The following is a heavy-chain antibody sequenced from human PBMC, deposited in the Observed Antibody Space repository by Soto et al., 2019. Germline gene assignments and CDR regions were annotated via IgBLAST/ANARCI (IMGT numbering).Heavy chain of an antibody. Sequence: SQTLSLTWTVSGGSISSRGYYRSWIRQHPGKGLEWIGYIYYSGSTYYNPSLKSRVTISVDTSKNQFSLKLSSVTAADTAVYYCARDPYGDYRYFDYWGQGTLVTVSS. D-gene: IGHD4-17*01. CDR3: ARDPYGDYRYFDY. CDR1: GGSISSRGYY. CDR2: IYYSGST. J-gene: IGHJ4*02. V-gene: IGHV4-31*02.